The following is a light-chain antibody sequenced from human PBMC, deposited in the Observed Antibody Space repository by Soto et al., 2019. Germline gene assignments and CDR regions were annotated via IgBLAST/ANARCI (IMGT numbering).Light chain of an antibody. J-gene: IGKJ4*01. CDR1: QGISSA. V-gene: IGKV3-15*01. CDR2: GAS. Sequence: EIVMTQSPATLSVSPGERATLSCRASQGISSALAWYQQKPGQAPRLLVYGASTRATGLPARFRGSGSGTEFTLTISSLQSEDFAVYYCQQYNNWPLTFGGGTKVDIK. CDR3: QQYNNWPLT.